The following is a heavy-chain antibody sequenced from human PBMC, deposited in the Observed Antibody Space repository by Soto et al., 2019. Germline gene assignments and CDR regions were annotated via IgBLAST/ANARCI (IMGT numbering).Heavy chain of an antibody. Sequence: GASVKVSCKASGYTFTSYDINWVRQATGQGLEWMGWMNPNSGNTGYAQKFQGRVTMTRNTSISTAYMELSSLRSEDTAVYYCARDRGAYYGSGTDPWGQGTLVTVYS. V-gene: IGHV1-8*01. CDR1: GYTFTSYD. CDR2: MNPNSGNT. J-gene: IGHJ5*02. D-gene: IGHD3-10*01. CDR3: ARDRGAYYGSGTDP.